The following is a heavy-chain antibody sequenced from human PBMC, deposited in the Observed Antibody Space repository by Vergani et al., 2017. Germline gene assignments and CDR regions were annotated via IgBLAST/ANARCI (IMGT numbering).Heavy chain of an antibody. D-gene: IGHD1-14*01. J-gene: IGHJ5*02. CDR3: ARDVRLLYNRFDP. Sequence: QVQLVESGGGVVQPGRSLRLSCAASGFTLNQYGMHWVRPAPGRGLEWVAVTWYDGTNKQYADSVKGRFTLSRDNSKSTMYLQMNSLGDEDTGVYYCARDVRLLYNRFDPWGQGTLVTVSS. V-gene: IGHV3-33*01. CDR2: TWYDGTNK. CDR1: GFTLNQYG.